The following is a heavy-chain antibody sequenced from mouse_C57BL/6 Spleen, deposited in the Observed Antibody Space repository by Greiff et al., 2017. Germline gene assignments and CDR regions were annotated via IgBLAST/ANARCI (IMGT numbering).Heavy chain of an antibody. CDR3: ARGDYSNYVNAMDY. D-gene: IGHD2-5*01. J-gene: IGHJ4*01. V-gene: IGHV5-16*01. Sequence: EVKLVESEGGLVQPGSSMKLSCTASGFTFSDYYMAWVRQVPEKGLEWVANINYDGSSTYYLDSLKSRFIISRDNAKNILYLQMSSLKSEDTATYYCARGDYSNYVNAMDYWGQGTSVTVSS. CDR2: INYDGSST. CDR1: GFTFSDYY.